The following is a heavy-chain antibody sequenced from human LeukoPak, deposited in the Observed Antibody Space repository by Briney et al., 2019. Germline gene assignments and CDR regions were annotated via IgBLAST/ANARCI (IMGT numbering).Heavy chain of an antibody. CDR1: GGSFSGYY. CDR3: ARAGYDYVWGSYREFDY. CDR2: INHSGST. V-gene: IGHV4-34*01. J-gene: IGHJ4*02. D-gene: IGHD3-16*02. Sequence: SETLSLTCAVYGGSFSGYYWSWIRQPPGKGLEWIGEINHSGSTNYNPSLKSRVTTSVDTSKNQFSLKLSSVTAADTAVYYCARAGYDYVWGSYREFDYWGQGTLVTVSS.